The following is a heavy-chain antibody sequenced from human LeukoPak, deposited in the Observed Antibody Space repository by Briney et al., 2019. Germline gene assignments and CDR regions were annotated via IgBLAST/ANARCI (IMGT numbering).Heavy chain of an antibody. J-gene: IGHJ5*02. CDR3: ARDFEPAAIDDWFDP. V-gene: IGHV3-23*01. D-gene: IGHD2-2*01. CDR1: GFTFSSCA. CDR2: LSSSGGST. Sequence: PGGSLRLPCAASGFTFSSCAMSWVRQAPGKGLEWVSALSSSGGSTYYADSVKGRFTISRDNAKNSLYLQMNSLRAEDTAVYYCARDFEPAAIDDWFDPWGQGTLVTVSS.